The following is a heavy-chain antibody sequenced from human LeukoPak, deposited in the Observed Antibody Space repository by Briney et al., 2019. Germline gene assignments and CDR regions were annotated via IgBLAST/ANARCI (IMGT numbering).Heavy chain of an antibody. CDR1: GFTFSSYA. V-gene: IGHV3-23*01. J-gene: IGHJ4*02. Sequence: PGGSLTLSCAPSGFTFSSYAMSWVRQAPGKGLEWVSAISGSGGSTYYADSVKGRFTISRDNSKNTLYLQMNSLRAEDTAVYFCAPKMATIDYWGQGTLVAVSS. CDR2: ISGSGGST. CDR3: APKMATIDY. D-gene: IGHD5-24*01.